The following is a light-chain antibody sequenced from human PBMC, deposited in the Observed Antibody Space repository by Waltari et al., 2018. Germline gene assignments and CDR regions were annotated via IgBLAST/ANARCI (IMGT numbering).Light chain of an antibody. CDR3: QQYYSIPYT. Sequence: DIVMTQSPDSLAVSLGERAPINCKSSQSVLYSSNNKNYLAWSQQNPGQPPKLLIYWASTRESGVPDRFSGSGSGTDFTLTISSLQAEDVAVYYCQQYYSIPYTFGQGTKLEIK. J-gene: IGKJ2*01. CDR2: WAS. CDR1: QSVLYSSNNKNY. V-gene: IGKV4-1*01.